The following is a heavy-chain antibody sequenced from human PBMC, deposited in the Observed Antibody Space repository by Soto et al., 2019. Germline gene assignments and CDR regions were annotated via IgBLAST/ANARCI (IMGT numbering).Heavy chain of an antibody. CDR1: GFSLSTSGVG. D-gene: IGHD6-6*01. J-gene: IGHJ4*02. V-gene: IGHV2-5*01. Sequence: QITLKESGPTLVKPTQTLTLTCTFSGFSLSTSGVGVGWIRQPPGKALEWLALIYWYDDKRYSPSLKSRLTITKDTSKNQVVLTMTNMDPVDTATYYCAHRLAARRSFWYWCQGTLVTVSS. CDR3: AHRLAARRSFWY. CDR2: IYWYDDK.